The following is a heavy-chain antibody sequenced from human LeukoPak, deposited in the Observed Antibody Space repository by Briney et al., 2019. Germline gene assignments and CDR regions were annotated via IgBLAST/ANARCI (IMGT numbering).Heavy chain of an antibody. CDR1: GGTFSSYA. Sequence: SVKVSCKASGGTFSSYAISWVRQAPGQGLEWMGGIIPIFGTTDYAQKFQGRVTITADKSTSTAYMELSSLRSEDTAVYYCARGSYYYGSGSSYPWEYFDHWGQGTLVTVSS. CDR2: IIPIFGTT. V-gene: IGHV1-69*06. J-gene: IGHJ4*02. CDR3: ARGSYYYGSGSSYPWEYFDH. D-gene: IGHD3-10*01.